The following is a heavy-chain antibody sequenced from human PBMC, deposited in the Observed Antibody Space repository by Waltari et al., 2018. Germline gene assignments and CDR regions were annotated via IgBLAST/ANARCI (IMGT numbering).Heavy chain of an antibody. Sequence: QLHLQLSGPGLVKPSETLSLTCAVSGTSVTTTHYFWGWIRQPPGKGLEWIGRIYFPVSTYANPSPKSRFTISIDTSTNQFSLNLRSVTAADTAVYYCARGIWQQLAHFDSSGQGTLVTVSS. V-gene: IGHV4-39*01. CDR1: GTSVTTTHYF. J-gene: IGHJ4*02. D-gene: IGHD6-13*01. CDR3: ARGIWQQLAHFDS. CDR2: IYFPVST.